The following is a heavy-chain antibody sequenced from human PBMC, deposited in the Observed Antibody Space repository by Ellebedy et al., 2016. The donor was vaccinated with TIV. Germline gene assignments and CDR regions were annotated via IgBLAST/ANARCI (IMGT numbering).Heavy chain of an antibody. CDR1: GGPFSGHY. J-gene: IGHJ5*02. V-gene: IGHV4-34*01. CDR2: INHSEST. D-gene: IGHD1-1*01. CDR3: ARLNQAAGTMGWFDP. Sequence: MPGGSLRLSCAVDGGPFSGHYWSWIRQPPGKGLEWIGEINHSESTNYHPSLKGRVTISVDTSKNQVSLNLISLTAADTAVYYCARLNQAAGTMGWFDPWGQGTLVTVSS.